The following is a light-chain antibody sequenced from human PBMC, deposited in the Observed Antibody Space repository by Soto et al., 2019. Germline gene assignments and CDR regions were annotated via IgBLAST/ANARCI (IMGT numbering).Light chain of an antibody. Sequence: QSVLTKPPSASGTPGQRVTISCSGSSSNIGRNTVNWYQQLPGTAPKLLIYSNNQRPSGVPDRFSGSKSGTSGSLAISGLQSEDEADYYCAGWDDSLNGPVFGGGTKVTVL. V-gene: IGLV1-44*01. CDR2: SNN. CDR3: AGWDDSLNGPV. CDR1: SSNIGRNT. J-gene: IGLJ2*01.